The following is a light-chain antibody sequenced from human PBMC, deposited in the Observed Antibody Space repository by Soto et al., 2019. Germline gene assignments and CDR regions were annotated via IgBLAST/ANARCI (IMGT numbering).Light chain of an antibody. V-gene: IGLV2-14*01. CDR1: ASDIGSYDY. J-gene: IGLJ3*02. CDR2: EVT. CDR3: ASYTGSTTRWV. Sequence: QSVLTQPASVSGSPGQSITVSCTGTASDIGSYDYVSWYQHHPGKAPKLLIYEVTNRPSGVSNRFSGSKSDYTASLTISGLRAEDEGHYYCASYTGSTTRWVFGGGTQLTVL.